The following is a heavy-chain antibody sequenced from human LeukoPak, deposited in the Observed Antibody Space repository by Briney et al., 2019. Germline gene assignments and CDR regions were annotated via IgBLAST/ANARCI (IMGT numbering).Heavy chain of an antibody. J-gene: IGHJ6*02. V-gene: IGHV1-69*01. CDR3: ARVKLLRADYYYYGMDV. CDR2: VIPIFGTA. CDR1: GGPFHSYA. Sequence: SVKVSFKGSGGPFHSYAINWVRQAPGQGLGLMGGVIPIFGTANYAQKFQGRVTITADESTSTAYMELSSLRSEDTAVYYCARVKLLRADYYYYGMDVWGQGTTVTVSS. D-gene: IGHD1-26*01.